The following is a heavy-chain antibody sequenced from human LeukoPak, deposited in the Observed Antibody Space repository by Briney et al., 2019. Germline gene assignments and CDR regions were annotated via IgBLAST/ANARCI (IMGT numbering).Heavy chain of an antibody. CDR1: GFTFSDCA. D-gene: IGHD6-19*01. V-gene: IGHV3-64D*09. CDR3: CSSGWYADVLGTIVSGDY. Sequence: GGSLRLSCSASGFTFSDCAMYWVRQAPGKGLEYVSAISSNGYSTYYGDSAKGRFTISRDNSKNTLYLQMSSLRAEDTAVYYCCSSGWYADVLGTIVSGDYWGQGTLVTVSS. CDR2: ISSNGYST. J-gene: IGHJ4*02.